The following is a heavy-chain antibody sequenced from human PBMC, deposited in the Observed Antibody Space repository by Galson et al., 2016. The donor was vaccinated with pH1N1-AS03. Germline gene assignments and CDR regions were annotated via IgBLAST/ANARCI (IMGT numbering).Heavy chain of an antibody. V-gene: IGHV3-7*03. J-gene: IGHJ5*02. CDR1: GFSFSSYW. D-gene: IGHD2-21*02. CDR3: ARTRTAES. CDR2: INEDGTEK. Sequence: SLRLSCAASGFSFSSYWMTWVRQAPGRGLEWVATINEDGTEKHYLDSLKGRFSISRDNAKNSLHLDMNSLRAEDTAFYYCARTRTAESWGQGTLVTVSS.